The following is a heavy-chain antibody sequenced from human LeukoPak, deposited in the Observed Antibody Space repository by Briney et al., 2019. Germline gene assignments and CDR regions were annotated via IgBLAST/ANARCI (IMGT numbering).Heavy chain of an antibody. D-gene: IGHD3-10*01. Sequence: ASVKVSCKASGYTFTGYYMHWVRQAPGQGLEWMGWINPNSGGTNYAQKFQGRVTMTRDTSISTAYMELSRLRSDDTAVYYCARDPGYYGSGEGSGKWGQGTLVTVSS. V-gene: IGHV1-2*02. CDR2: INPNSGGT. J-gene: IGHJ4*02. CDR3: ARDPGYYGSGEGSGK. CDR1: GYTFTGYY.